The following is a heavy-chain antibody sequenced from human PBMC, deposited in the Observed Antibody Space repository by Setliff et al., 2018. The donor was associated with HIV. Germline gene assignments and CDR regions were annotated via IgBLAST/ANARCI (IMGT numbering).Heavy chain of an antibody. J-gene: IGHJ6*04. D-gene: IGHD2-8*01. CDR1: GYTFTTYA. Sequence: ASVKVSCKASGYTFTTYAMNWVRQAPGQGLEWMGWINTNTGNPTSAQGFTGRFVFSVDTSVSPAYLQISSLKAEDIGVYYCARVLRGVYFGGGADVWGKGTTVTVSS. V-gene: IGHV7-4-1*02. CDR3: ARVLRGVYFGGGADV. CDR2: INTNTGNP.